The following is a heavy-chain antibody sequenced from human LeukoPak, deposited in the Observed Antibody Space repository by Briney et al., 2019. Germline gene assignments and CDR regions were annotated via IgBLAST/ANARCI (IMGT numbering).Heavy chain of an antibody. V-gene: IGHV4-34*01. D-gene: IGHD6-13*01. J-gene: IGHJ4*02. Sequence: SETLSLTCTVSGGSISSYYWSWIRQPPGKGLEWIGEINHSGSTNYNPSLKSRVTISVDTSKNQFSLKLSSVTAADTAVYYCARGHSSSWFPFDYWGQGTLVTVSS. CDR2: INHSGST. CDR3: ARGHSSSWFPFDY. CDR1: GGSISSYY.